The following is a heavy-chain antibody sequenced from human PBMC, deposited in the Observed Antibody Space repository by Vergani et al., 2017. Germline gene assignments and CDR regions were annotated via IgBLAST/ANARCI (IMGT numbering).Heavy chain of an antibody. V-gene: IGHV3-23*01. CDR3: AREERSNTSPFVGD. J-gene: IGHJ4*02. D-gene: IGHD2/OR15-2a*01. CDR1: GFTFSNPA. CDR2: ISGHGDRT. Sequence: EVHLLESGGGQVEAGGSLRLSCVALGFTFSNPAMSWVRQTSGKGLEWVSAISGHGDRTYYADSVKGRFTISRDNSKNTVYLQMNSLKAEDRATYYCAREERSNTSPFVGDWGQGALVTV.